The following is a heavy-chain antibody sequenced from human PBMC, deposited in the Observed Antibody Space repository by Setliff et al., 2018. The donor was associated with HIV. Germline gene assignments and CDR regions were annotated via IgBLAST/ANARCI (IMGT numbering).Heavy chain of an antibody. Sequence: SETLSLTCAVYGGSFSGYSWTWIRQAPGKGLEWIGEINHSGSISYNPSLKSRVTMSVDTSKNQFSLKLSSVTAADTAVYYCARDLGILSNWLYYFDDWGQGTLVTVSS. J-gene: IGHJ4*02. CDR2: INHSGSI. V-gene: IGHV4-34*10. CDR1: GGSFSGYS. D-gene: IGHD6-13*01. CDR3: ARDLGILSNWLYYFDD.